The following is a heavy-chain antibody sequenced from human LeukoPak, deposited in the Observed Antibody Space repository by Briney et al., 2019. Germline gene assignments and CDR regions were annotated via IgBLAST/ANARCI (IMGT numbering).Heavy chain of an antibody. V-gene: IGHV3-23*01. J-gene: IGHJ3*01. D-gene: IGHD1-1*01. CDR2: IGRTGDI. CDR1: GFTFSNYA. CDR3: AKYQLLNNNYWRDAFDF. Sequence: GGSLRLSCAASGFTFSNYAMTWVRQAPGKGLEWVSVIGRTGDIFYADSVKGRFTISRDNSKNTLYLQMNSLRAEDTAVHYCAKYQLLNNNYWRDAFDFWGQGTMVTVSS.